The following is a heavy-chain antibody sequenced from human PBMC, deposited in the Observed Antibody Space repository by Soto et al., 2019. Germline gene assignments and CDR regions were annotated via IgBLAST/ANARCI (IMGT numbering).Heavy chain of an antibody. J-gene: IGHJ4*02. V-gene: IGHV3-23*01. CDR2: ISGSGGST. CDR3: AKEKLDYIWGSYRDYTVYYFDY. D-gene: IGHD3-16*02. CDR1: GFTFSSYA. Sequence: PGGSLRLSCAASGFTFSSYAMSWVRQAPGKGLEWVSAISGSGGSTYYADSVKGRFTISRDNSKNTLYLQMNSLRAEDTAVYYCAKEKLDYIWGSYRDYTVYYFDYWGQGTLVTVSS.